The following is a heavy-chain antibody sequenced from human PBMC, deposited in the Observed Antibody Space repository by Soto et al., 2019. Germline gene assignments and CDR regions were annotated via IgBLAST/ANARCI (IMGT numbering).Heavy chain of an antibody. CDR1: GGSFSDYY. J-gene: IGHJ3*02. Sequence: QVQLQQWGAGLLKPSETLSLTCAVYGGSFSDYYWSWIRQPPGKGLEWIGEINHSGSTNYNPSLKSRVTISVDTSKNQFSLKLSSVTAADTAVYYCARSWTGRVRRGFVIWGQGTMVTVSS. D-gene: IGHD3-3*01. CDR3: ARSWTGRVRRGFVI. V-gene: IGHV4-34*01. CDR2: INHSGST.